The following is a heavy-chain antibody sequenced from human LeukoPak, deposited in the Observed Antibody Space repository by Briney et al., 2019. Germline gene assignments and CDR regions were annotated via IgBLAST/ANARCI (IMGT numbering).Heavy chain of an antibody. CDR2: ISYDGSNK. CDR1: GFTFSSYG. D-gene: IGHD5-12*01. Sequence: PGGSLRLSCAASGFTFSSYGMHWVRQAPGKGLEWVAVISYDGSNKYYADSVKGRFTISRDNAKNSLYLQMNSLRAEDAAVYYCARGGLRRFDYWGQGTLVTVSS. V-gene: IGHV3-30*03. CDR3: ARGGLRRFDY. J-gene: IGHJ4*02.